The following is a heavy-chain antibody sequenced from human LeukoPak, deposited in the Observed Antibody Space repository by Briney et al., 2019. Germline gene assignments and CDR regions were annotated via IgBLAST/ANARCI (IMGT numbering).Heavy chain of an antibody. CDR1: GYTFTSYY. D-gene: IGHD3-10*01. CDR2: INPSGGST. Sequence: ASVTVSCKASGYTFTSYYVHWVRQAPGQGLEWMGIINPSGGSTSYAQKFQGRVTMTRDTSTSTVYMELSSLRSEDTAVYYCASVPRRYYGSGSNYYGMDAWGQGTTVTVSS. V-gene: IGHV1-46*01. J-gene: IGHJ6*02. CDR3: ASVPRRYYGSGSNYYGMDA.